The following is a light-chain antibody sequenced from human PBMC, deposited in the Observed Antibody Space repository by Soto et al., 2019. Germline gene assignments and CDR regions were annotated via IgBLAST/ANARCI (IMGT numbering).Light chain of an antibody. CDR2: AAS. CDR3: QQSYRTPVT. J-gene: IGKJ1*01. Sequence: DIQMTPSPSSLSASVGDRVTITCRASQSISSYLNWYQQKPGKAPQLLIYAASNLQSGVPSRFSGSGSGTDFTLTVSSLQPEDFATYYCQQSYRTPVTFGQGTKVEIK. V-gene: IGKV1-39*01. CDR1: QSISSY.